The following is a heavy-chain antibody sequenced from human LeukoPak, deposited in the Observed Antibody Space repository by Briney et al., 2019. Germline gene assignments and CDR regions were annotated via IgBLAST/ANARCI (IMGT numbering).Heavy chain of an antibody. Sequence: PGGSLRLSCTASGFTFSNYWMTWVRQAPGEGLEWVAVISYDGSNKYYADSVKGRFTISRDNSKYTLYLQMNSLRAEDTAVYYCVKDLGPVVPPPALDYWGQGTLVTVSS. D-gene: IGHD2-2*01. CDR2: ISYDGSNK. V-gene: IGHV3-30*18. J-gene: IGHJ4*02. CDR1: GFTFSNYW. CDR3: VKDLGPVVPPPALDY.